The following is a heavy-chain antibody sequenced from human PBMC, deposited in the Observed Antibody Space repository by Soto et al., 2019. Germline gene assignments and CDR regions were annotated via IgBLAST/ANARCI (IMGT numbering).Heavy chain of an antibody. CDR3: ARDAAGGSWFDP. CDR1: GDSVSSDTAA. Sequence: SQTLSLTCAISGDSVSSDTAAWNWIRLSPSRGLEWLGRTYYRSKWYNDYPVSVKSRVTVNPDTSKNQFSLQLNSVTPEDTAVYYCARDAAGGSWFDPWGQGTLVTVSS. D-gene: IGHD3-16*01. J-gene: IGHJ5*02. V-gene: IGHV6-1*01. CDR2: TYYRSKWYN.